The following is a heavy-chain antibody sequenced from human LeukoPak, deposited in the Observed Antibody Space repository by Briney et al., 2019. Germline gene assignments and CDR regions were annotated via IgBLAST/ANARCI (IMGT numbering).Heavy chain of an antibody. Sequence: SETLSLTCTVSGGSISSGGYYWSWIRQHPGKGLEWIGYIYYSGSTYYNPSLKSRITISVDTSKNQFSLKLSSVTAADTAVCYCARGRTYFYDSSGYPFDYWGQGTLVTVSS. J-gene: IGHJ4*02. V-gene: IGHV4-31*03. CDR2: IYYSGST. CDR1: GGSISSGGYY. CDR3: ARGRTYFYDSSGYPFDY. D-gene: IGHD3-22*01.